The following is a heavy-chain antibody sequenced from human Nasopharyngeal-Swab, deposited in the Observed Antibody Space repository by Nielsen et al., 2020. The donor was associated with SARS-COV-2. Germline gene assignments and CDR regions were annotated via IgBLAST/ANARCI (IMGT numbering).Heavy chain of an antibody. J-gene: IGHJ6*02. V-gene: IGHV3-21*01. CDR1: GFTFSSYS. D-gene: IGHD5-18*01. Sequence: GKSLKISCAASGFTFSSYSMNWVRQAPGKGLEWVSSISSSSSYIYYADSVKGRFTISRDNAKNSLYLQMNSLRAEDTAVYYCARDRVTAMVPLYYYYGMDVWGQGTTVTVSS. CDR3: ARDRVTAMVPLYYYYGMDV. CDR2: ISSSSSYI.